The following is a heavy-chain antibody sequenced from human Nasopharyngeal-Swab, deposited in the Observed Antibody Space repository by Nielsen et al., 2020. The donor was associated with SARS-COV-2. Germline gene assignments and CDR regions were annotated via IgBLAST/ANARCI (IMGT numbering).Heavy chain of an antibody. CDR2: INHSGST. D-gene: IGHD3-22*01. CDR1: GGSFSGYY. J-gene: IGHJ4*02. Sequence: SETLSLTCAVYGGSFSGYYWSWIRQLPGKGLEWIGEINHSGSTNYNPSLKSRVTISVDTSKNQFSLKLSSVTAADTAVYYCARGRDDSSGYYRLFDYWGQGTLVTVSS. V-gene: IGHV4-34*01. CDR3: ARGRDDSSGYYRLFDY.